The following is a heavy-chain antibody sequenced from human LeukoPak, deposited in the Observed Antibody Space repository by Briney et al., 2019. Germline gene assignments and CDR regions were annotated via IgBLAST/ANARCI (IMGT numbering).Heavy chain of an antibody. J-gene: IGHJ4*02. D-gene: IGHD3-3*01. Sequence: GGSLRLSCAASGFTFSSYWMSWVRQAPGKGLEWVANIKQDGSEKYYVDSVKGRFTISRDNAKNSLYLQMNSLRAEDTAVYYCARDGRFFTTIRLPTGYWGQGTLVTVSS. V-gene: IGHV3-7*01. CDR3: ARDGRFFTTIRLPTGY. CDR1: GFTFSSYW. CDR2: IKQDGSEK.